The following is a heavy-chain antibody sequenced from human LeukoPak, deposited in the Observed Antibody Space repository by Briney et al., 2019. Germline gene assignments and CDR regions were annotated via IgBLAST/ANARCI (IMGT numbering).Heavy chain of an antibody. CDR3: ASTNRKGITIFGVVTPDAFDI. CDR1: GGSISSYY. V-gene: IGHV4-59*01. D-gene: IGHD3-3*01. Sequence: KASETLSLTCTASGGSISSYYWSWIRQPPGKGLEWIGYIYYSGSTNYNPSLKSRVTISVDTSKNQFSLKLSSVTAADTAVYYCASTNRKGITIFGVVTPDAFDIWGQGTMVTVSS. J-gene: IGHJ3*02. CDR2: IYYSGST.